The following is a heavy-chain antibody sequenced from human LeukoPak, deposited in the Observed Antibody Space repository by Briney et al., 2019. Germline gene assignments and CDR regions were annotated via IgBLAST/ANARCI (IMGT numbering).Heavy chain of an antibody. CDR1: GGPISSYY. CDR3: ARRLGSSSTGFDY. D-gene: IGHD2-2*01. CDR2: IHYSGST. J-gene: IGHJ4*02. V-gene: IGHV4-59*08. Sequence: SETLSPTCTVSGGPISSYYWSWIRQPPGKGLEWIGSIHYSGSTTYNPSLKSPVTISVDTSKNQLSLKLSSVTAADTAVYYCARRLGSSSTGFDYWGQGTLVTVSS.